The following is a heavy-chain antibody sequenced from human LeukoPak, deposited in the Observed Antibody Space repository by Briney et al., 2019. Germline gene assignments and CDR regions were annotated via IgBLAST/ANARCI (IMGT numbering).Heavy chain of an antibody. V-gene: IGHV3-30-3*01. CDR3: VRDLTGDYFDY. CDR2: ISDDGSNK. J-gene: IGHJ4*02. CDR1: GFTFSTYS. Sequence: PGGSLRLSCAASGFTFSTYSMHWVRQAPGKGLEWAAVISDDGSNKYYADSVKGRFTVSRDNSKNTVYLQMNSLRAEDTAVYYCVRDLTGDYFDYWGQGTLVTVSS. D-gene: IGHD3-9*01.